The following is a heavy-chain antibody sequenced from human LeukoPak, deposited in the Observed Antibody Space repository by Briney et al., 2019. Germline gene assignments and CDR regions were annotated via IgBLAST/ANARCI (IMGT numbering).Heavy chain of an antibody. CDR3: ARARGSGYCSGGSCYLVDYYYGMDV. CDR1: GFTFSSYW. V-gene: IGHV3-74*01. D-gene: IGHD2-15*01. CDR2: INTDGSST. J-gene: IGHJ6*02. Sequence: GGSLRLSCAASGFTFSSYWMHWVRQAPGKGLVWVSRINTDGSSTTYVDSVKGRFTISRDNTKSTLYLQMNSLRAEDTAVYYCARARGSGYCSGGSCYLVDYYYGMDVWGQGTTVTVSS.